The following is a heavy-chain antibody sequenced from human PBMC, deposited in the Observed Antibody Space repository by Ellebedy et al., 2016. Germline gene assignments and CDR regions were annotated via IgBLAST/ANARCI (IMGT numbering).Heavy chain of an antibody. CDR2: ISWNSGSI. J-gene: IGHJ4*02. V-gene: IGHV3-9*01. CDR1: GFTFDDYA. D-gene: IGHD6-19*01. CDR3: AKDGDSSGPFDY. Sequence: GGSLRLSXAASGFTFDDYAMHWVRQAPGKGLEWVSGISWNSGSIGYADSVKGRFTISRDNAKNSLYLQMNSLRAEDTALYYCAKDGDSSGPFDYWGQGTLVTVSS.